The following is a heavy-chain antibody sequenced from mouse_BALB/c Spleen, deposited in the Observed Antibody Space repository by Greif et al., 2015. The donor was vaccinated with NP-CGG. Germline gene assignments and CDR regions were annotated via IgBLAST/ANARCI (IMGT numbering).Heavy chain of an antibody. Sequence: EVQLQQSGPSLVKPSQTPSLTCSVTGDSITSGYWNWIRKFPGNKLEYMGYISYSGSTYYNPSLKSRISITRDTSKNQYYPQLNSVTTEDTATYYCARYYYGSSYYFDYWGQGTTLTVSS. V-gene: IGHV3-8*02. D-gene: IGHD1-1*01. CDR3: ARYYYGSSYYFDY. J-gene: IGHJ2*01. CDR1: GDSITSGY. CDR2: ISYSGST.